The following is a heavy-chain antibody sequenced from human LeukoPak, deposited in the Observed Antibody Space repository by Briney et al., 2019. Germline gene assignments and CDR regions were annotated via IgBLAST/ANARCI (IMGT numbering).Heavy chain of an antibody. CDR3: AKEGCTRCTPFVDY. J-gene: IGHJ4*02. Sequence: PGRSLRLSCAASGFTFSSYGMHWVRQAPGKGLEWVAVISYDGSNKYYADSVKGRFTISRDNSKNTLYLQMNSLRAEDTAVYYCAKEGCTRCTPFVDYWGQEILVTVSS. CDR2: ISYDGSNK. CDR1: GFTFSSYG. V-gene: IGHV3-30*18. D-gene: IGHD2-2*01.